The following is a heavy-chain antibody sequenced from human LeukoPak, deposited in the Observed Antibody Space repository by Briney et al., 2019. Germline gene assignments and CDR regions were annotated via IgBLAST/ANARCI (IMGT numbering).Heavy chain of an antibody. V-gene: IGHV3-33*06. CDR3: AKDPHSGFDY. CDR2: IWYDGSNK. CDR1: GFTFRSYG. J-gene: IGHJ4*02. D-gene: IGHD1-26*01. Sequence: GGSLRLSCAASGFTFRSYGMHWVRQAPGKGLEWVAVIWYDGSNKYYADSVKGRFTVSRDDSKNTLYLQMNSLRAEDTAVYYCAKDPHSGFDYWGQGTLVTVSS.